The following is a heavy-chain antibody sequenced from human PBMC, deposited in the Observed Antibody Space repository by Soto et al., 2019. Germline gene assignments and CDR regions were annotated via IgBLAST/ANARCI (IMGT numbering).Heavy chain of an antibody. CDR2: IYSGGST. J-gene: IGHJ1*01. CDR3: ARAPYSSGWPEYFQH. V-gene: IGHV3-53*01. Sequence: GESLKISCAASGFTVSSNYMSWVRQAPGKGLEWVSVIYSGGSTYYADSVKGRFTISRDNSKNTLYLQMNSLRAEDTAVYYCARAPYSSGWPEYFQHWGQGTLVTVSS. D-gene: IGHD6-19*01. CDR1: GFTVSSNY.